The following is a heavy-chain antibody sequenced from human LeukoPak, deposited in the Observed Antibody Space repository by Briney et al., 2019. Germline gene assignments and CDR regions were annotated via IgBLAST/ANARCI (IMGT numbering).Heavy chain of an antibody. CDR3: ARRPWGGMDV. V-gene: IGHV4-59*01. CDR1: GGSLSSYY. CDR2: INSGTT. Sequence: PSETLTLTCTVSGGSLSSYYWTWIRQPPEKGLEWIGDINSGTTNYNPSLKSRVTISVDTSKNQFSLKLSSVTAVDTAVYYCARRPWGGMDVWGQGTTVTLSS. J-gene: IGHJ6*02. D-gene: IGHD1-26*01.